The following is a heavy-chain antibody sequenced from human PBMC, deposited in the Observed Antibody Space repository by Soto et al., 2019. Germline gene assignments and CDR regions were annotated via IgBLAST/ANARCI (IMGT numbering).Heavy chain of an antibody. D-gene: IGHD3-16*02. V-gene: IGHV4-34*01. Sequence: SETLSLTCAVYGGSFSGYYWSWIRQPPGKGLEWIGEINHSGSTNYNPSLKSRDTISVDTSKNQFSLKLSSVTAADTAVYYCARVRAGLYDYIWGSYRSFDYWGQGTLVTVSS. CDR2: INHSGST. CDR1: GGSFSGYY. J-gene: IGHJ4*02. CDR3: ARVRAGLYDYIWGSYRSFDY.